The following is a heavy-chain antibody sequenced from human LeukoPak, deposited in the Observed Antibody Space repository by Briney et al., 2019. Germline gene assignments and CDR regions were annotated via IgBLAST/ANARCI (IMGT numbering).Heavy chain of an antibody. J-gene: IGHJ4*02. V-gene: IGHV3-72*01. CDR2: IRNKANSYGT. D-gene: IGHD1-26*01. Sequence: GGSLRVSCAASGFTFSDHYMDWARLPPGKGLEWVGRIRNKANSYGTEYAASVKDRFTISRDDSKSSLYLQMNSLRSEDTALYYCTRVRLGAATRYFDYWGQGTLVTVSS. CDR3: TRVRLGAATRYFDY. CDR1: GFTFSDHY.